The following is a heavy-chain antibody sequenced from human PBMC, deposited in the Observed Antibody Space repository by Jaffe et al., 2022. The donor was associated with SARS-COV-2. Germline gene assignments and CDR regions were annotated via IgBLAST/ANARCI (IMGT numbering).Heavy chain of an antibody. J-gene: IGHJ3*02. CDR1: GFTFDDYA. V-gene: IGHV3-9*01. CDR3: AKRSSSGYLRDDAFDI. CDR2: ISWNSGSI. Sequence: EVQLVESGGGLVQPGRSLRLSCAASGFTFDDYAMHWVRQAPGKGLEWVSGISWNSGSIGYADSVKGRFTISRDNAKNSLYLQMNSLRAEDTALYYCAKRSSSGYLRDDAFDIWGQGTMVTVSS. D-gene: IGHD3-22*01.